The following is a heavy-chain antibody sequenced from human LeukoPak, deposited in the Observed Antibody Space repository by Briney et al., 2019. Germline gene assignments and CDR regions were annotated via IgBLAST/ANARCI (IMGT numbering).Heavy chain of an antibody. V-gene: IGHV3-48*03. CDR3: AKRTYYYDSSGPASPYY. Sequence: PGGSLRLSCAASGFTFSSYEMNWVRQAPGKGLEWVSYISSSGSTIYYADSVKGRFTISRDNSKNTLYLQMNSLRAEDTAVYYCAKRTYYYDSSGPASPYYWGQGTLVTVSS. CDR2: ISSSGSTI. J-gene: IGHJ4*02. CDR1: GFTFSSYE. D-gene: IGHD3-22*01.